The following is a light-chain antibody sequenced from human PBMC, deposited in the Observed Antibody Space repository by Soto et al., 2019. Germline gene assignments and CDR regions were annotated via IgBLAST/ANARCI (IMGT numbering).Light chain of an antibody. J-gene: IGLJ1*01. V-gene: IGLV2-14*03. CDR1: GRDIGAYNY. CDR3: SSYTRTSTDV. CDR2: DVS. Sequence: QSVLAQPASVSGSPGQSMTISCTGSGRDIGAYNYVSWYQQHPGKAPKLIIYDVSHRPSGVSDRFSASKSGNTASLTISGLLAEDEADYYCSSYTRTSTDVFGTGTKATVL.